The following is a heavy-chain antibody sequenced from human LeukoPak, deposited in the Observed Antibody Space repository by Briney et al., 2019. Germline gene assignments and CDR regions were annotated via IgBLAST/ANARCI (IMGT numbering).Heavy chain of an antibody. J-gene: IGHJ4*02. CDR2: IKQDGSET. D-gene: IGHD1-26*01. CDR3: ARWGSYSISFDY. CDR1: GFTFSSYW. Sequence: GGSLPLSCAASGFTFSSYWMSWVRQAPGKGLEWVASIKQDGSETRYVDSLKGRFTIFRDNTKTSLHLQMNSLRAEDTAVYYCARWGSYSISFDYWGQGTLVTVSS. V-gene: IGHV3-7*01.